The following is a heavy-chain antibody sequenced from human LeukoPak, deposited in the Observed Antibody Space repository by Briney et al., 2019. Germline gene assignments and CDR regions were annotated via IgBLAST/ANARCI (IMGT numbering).Heavy chain of an antibody. V-gene: IGHV3-74*01. CDR1: GFTFTDYW. J-gene: IGHJ4*02. Sequence: SGGSLRLSCAASGFTFTDYWVHWVRQAPGKGLVWVSIINTDTRGTYYADSVKGRFTISRDNAKNTLSLQMNSLRAEDTAVYYCARAGAYRFDYWGQGTLVTVSS. CDR2: INTDTRGT. D-gene: IGHD3-16*01. CDR3: ARAGAYRFDY.